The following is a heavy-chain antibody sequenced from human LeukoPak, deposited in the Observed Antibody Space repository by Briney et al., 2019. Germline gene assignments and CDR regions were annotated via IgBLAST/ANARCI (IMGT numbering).Heavy chain of an antibody. CDR2: VSISSGTI. CDR1: GFTFSGHN. D-gene: IGHD3-16*01. J-gene: IGHJ4*02. CDR3: ARAMSTFGGVRNYFDS. Sequence: GGSLRLSCAASGFTFSGHNMNWVRQAPGKGLEWISFVSISSGTIYYADSVNGRFRISRDNAKSSLDLEMNSLRAEDTAVYYCARAMSTFGGVRNYFDSWGQGTLVTVSS. V-gene: IGHV3-48*04.